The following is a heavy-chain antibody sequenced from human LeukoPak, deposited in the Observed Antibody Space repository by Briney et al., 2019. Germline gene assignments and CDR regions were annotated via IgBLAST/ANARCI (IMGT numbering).Heavy chain of an antibody. Sequence: GGSLRLSCAASGFTFSSYWMSWVRQAPGKGLEWVANIKQDGSEKYYVDSVKGRFTISRDNAKNSLYLQMNSLRAEDTAVYYCTREFLGAVAGPVTTVDYWGQGTLVTVSS. J-gene: IGHJ4*02. CDR2: IKQDGSEK. CDR3: TREFLGAVAGPVTTVDY. CDR1: GFTFSSYW. D-gene: IGHD6-19*01. V-gene: IGHV3-7*01.